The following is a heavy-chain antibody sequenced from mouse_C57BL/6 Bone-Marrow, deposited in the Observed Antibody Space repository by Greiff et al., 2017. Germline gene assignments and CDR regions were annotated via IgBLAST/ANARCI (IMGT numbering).Heavy chain of an antibody. CDR1: GFNIKDYY. CDR2: IDPEDGDT. D-gene: IGHD1-1*01. Sequence: EVMLVESGAELVKPGASVKLSCTASGFNIKDYYMHWVKQTPEQALEWIGRIDPEDGDTKYAPKFPGKATITASTYPNTNDLQLVSLATEDTAGYYCARSGVVRLAGDWGKGTTLTVSS. V-gene: IGHV14-2*01. CDR3: ARSGVVRLAGD. J-gene: IGHJ2*01.